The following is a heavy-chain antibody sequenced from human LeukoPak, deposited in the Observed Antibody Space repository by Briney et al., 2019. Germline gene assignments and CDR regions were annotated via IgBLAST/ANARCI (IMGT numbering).Heavy chain of an antibody. CDR2: IYSGGRT. CDR1: GFTFDNYA. CDR3: ARDLYVDIVAPSGMDV. D-gene: IGHD5-12*01. Sequence: GGSLRLSCAASGFTFDNYAMTWVRQAPGKGLEWVSVIYSGGRTYYADSVKGRFTISKDNSKNTLYLQMNSLRAEDTAVCYCARDLYVDIVAPSGMDVWGQGTTVTVSS. J-gene: IGHJ6*02. V-gene: IGHV3-66*01.